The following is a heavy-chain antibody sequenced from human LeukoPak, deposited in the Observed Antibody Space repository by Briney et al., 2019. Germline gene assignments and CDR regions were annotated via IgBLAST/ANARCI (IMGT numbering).Heavy chain of an antibody. Sequence: SSETLSLTCAVYGVSFSGYYWSWIRQHPGKGLEWIGYIYYSGSTYYNPSLKSRVTISVDTSKNQFSLKLSSVTAADTAVYYCARDSLLTYYYDSSGQTGAFDIWGQGTMVTVSS. D-gene: IGHD3-22*01. V-gene: IGHV4-31*11. J-gene: IGHJ3*02. CDR3: ARDSLLTYYYDSSGQTGAFDI. CDR1: GVSFSGYY. CDR2: IYYSGST.